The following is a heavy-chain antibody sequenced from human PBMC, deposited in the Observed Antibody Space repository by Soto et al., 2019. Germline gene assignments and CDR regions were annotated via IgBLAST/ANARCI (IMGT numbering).Heavy chain of an antibody. CDR2: FHNSGNP. Sequence: SETLSLTCSISGGSISGYHWNWIRQTPGKGVEWIGYFHNSGNPKYSSSLKSRVTISVDTSQKQSSLKLTSVTAADTAVYYCARVAVVTSAPKSLDVRSGNLYYFDYWGQGALVTVSS. D-gene: IGHD2-2*01. CDR3: ARVAVVTSAPKSLDVRSGNLYYFDY. CDR1: GGSISGYH. J-gene: IGHJ4*02. V-gene: IGHV4-59*01.